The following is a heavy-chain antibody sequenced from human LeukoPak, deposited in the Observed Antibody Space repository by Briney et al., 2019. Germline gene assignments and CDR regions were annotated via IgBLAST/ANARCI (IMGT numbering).Heavy chain of an antibody. Sequence: GGSLRLSCAASGFAFSSSNFNWFRQAPGKGLEWVSSITSDAYIYYADSLKGRFSISRDNAKNLVYLQMISLRVEDTAVYYCARADYGDYGVDYWGQGTLVTVSS. CDR2: ITSDAYI. CDR1: GFAFSSSN. CDR3: ARADYGDYGVDY. D-gene: IGHD4-17*01. V-gene: IGHV3-21*01. J-gene: IGHJ4*02.